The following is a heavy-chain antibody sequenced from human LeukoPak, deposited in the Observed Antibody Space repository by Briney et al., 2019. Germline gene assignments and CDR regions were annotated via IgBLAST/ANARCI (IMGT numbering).Heavy chain of an antibody. Sequence: GSLRLSCAASGLTFSGYSMNWVRQAPGKGLEWVSYISGSSSTIYYADSVKGRFTISRDNSKNTLYLQMNSLRAEDTAVYYCAKGGCSSTSCYMYYYYYMDVWGKGTTVTVSS. V-gene: IGHV3-48*01. CDR1: GLTFSGYS. CDR3: AKGGCSSTSCYMYYYYYMDV. D-gene: IGHD2-2*02. J-gene: IGHJ6*03. CDR2: ISGSSSTI.